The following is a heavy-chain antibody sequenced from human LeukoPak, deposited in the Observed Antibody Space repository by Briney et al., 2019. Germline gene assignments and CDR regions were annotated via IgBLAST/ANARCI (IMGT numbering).Heavy chain of an antibody. D-gene: IGHD3-10*01. Sequence: PGGSLRLSCAASGFTFSSYGIHWVRQAPGKGLEWVAIISYDGSNKYYADSVKGRFTISRDNSENTLYLQMNSLRAEDTAVYYCAKGLYYGLGSYFPFDFWGQGTLVTVSS. CDR2: ISYDGSNK. CDR1: GFTFSSYG. J-gene: IGHJ4*02. CDR3: AKGLYYGLGSYFPFDF. V-gene: IGHV3-30*18.